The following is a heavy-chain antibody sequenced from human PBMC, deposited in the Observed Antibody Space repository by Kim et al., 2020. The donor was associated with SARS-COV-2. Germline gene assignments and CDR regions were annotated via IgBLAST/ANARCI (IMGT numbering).Heavy chain of an antibody. Sequence: PSLQSRLTISLDTSKNQFSLNLTSVTAADTAVYYCATSDSGRHYYSMDVWGQGTTVIVSS. J-gene: IGHJ6*02. V-gene: IGHV4-31*02. D-gene: IGHD4-17*01. CDR3: ATSDSGRHYYSMDV.